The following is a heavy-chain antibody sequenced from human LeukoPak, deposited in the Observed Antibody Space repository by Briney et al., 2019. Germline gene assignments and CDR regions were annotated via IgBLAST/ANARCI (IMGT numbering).Heavy chain of an antibody. Sequence: GSLRLSCAASGFAFENHAIHWVRQAPAKGLEWVALISGDGGSTYYADSVKGRFTISRDNKKNSLFLQMDSLRTEDTALYYCAKDLAPKPFNYDVLTGYYEDYYYGMDVWGQGTTVTVSS. J-gene: IGHJ6*02. V-gene: IGHV3-43*02. CDR1: GFAFENHA. CDR2: ISGDGGST. D-gene: IGHD3-9*01. CDR3: AKDLAPKPFNYDVLTGYYEDYYYGMDV.